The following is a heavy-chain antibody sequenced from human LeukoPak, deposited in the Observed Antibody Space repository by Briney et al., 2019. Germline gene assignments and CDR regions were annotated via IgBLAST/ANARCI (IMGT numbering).Heavy chain of an antibody. D-gene: IGHD2-2*01. J-gene: IGHJ4*02. CDR1: GGSISSYY. V-gene: IGHV4-59*08. CDR2: IYYSGST. CDR3: ARHAYCSSTSCYSGFDY. Sequence: SETLSLTCTVSGGSISSYYWSWIRQPPGKGLEWIGYIYYSGSTNYNPSLKSRVTISVDTSKNQFSLKLSSVTAADTAVYYCARHAYCSSTSCYSGFDYWGRGTLVTVSS.